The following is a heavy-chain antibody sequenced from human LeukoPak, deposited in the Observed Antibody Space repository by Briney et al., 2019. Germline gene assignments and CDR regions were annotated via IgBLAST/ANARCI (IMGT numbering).Heavy chain of an antibody. CDR3: AKEKVAYYTNRWFGLFDI. D-gene: IGHD3-10*01. J-gene: IGHJ5*02. Sequence: GGSLRLSCVASGFTFSSYGMHWVRQAPGKGLEWVAVVSYDGRNTYYADSVKGRFSISRDTSKNTVYLQMNSLRVGDTAVYYCAKEKVAYYTNRWFGLFDIWGQGTLVTVSS. V-gene: IGHV3-30*18. CDR2: VSYDGRNT. CDR1: GFTFSSYG.